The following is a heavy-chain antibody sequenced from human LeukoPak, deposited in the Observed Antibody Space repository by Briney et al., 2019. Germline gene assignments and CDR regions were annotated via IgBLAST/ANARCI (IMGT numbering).Heavy chain of an antibody. CDR2: ISYTGST. CDR1: GGSFSGYY. V-gene: IGHV4-34*01. J-gene: IGHJ4*02. CDR3: ARLSDILTTYDY. D-gene: IGHD3-9*01. Sequence: PSETLSLTCAVYGGSFSGYYWGWIRQPPGKGLEWIGTISYTGSTHYNPSLKSRVSISVDTSKNQFSLKLSAVTAADTAVYYCARLSDILTTYDYWGQGTLVTVSS.